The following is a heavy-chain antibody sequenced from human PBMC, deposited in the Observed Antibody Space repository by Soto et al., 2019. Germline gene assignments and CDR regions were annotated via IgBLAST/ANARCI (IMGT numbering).Heavy chain of an antibody. Sequence: LGRAACRVSVKISVVAWVLRATGKGLEWISYISVRGNAIYYADSVKGRFALSRDNSKNMVFLQMNSLGAEDTAMYFCASEQCPGGICFYYHHWGQGTLVTVSS. D-gene: IGHD1-26*01. CDR2: ISVRGNAI. CDR1: RVSVKISV. V-gene: IGHV3-48*03. J-gene: IGHJ4*02. CDR3: ASEQCPGGICFYYHH.